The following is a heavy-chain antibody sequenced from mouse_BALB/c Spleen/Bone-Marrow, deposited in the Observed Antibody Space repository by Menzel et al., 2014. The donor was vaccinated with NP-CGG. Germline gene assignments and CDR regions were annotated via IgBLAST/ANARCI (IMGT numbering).Heavy chain of an antibody. Sequence: EVQLQQSGAELVKPGASVKLSCTASGFNIKDTYMHWVKQRPEQGLEWIGRIDPANGNTKYDPKFQGKATITADTSSDPAYLQRSNLTCEDTAVYYCARSGGYGNYVAWFAYWGQGTLVTVSA. CDR3: ARSGGYGNYVAWFAY. D-gene: IGHD2-10*02. V-gene: IGHV14-3*02. CDR2: IDPANGNT. J-gene: IGHJ3*01. CDR1: GFNIKDTY.